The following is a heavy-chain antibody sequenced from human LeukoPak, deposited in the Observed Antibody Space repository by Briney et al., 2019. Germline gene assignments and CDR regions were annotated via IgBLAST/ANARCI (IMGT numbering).Heavy chain of an antibody. J-gene: IGHJ6*02. Sequence: ASVTVSCTASGYTFTSYGISWVRQAPGQGLEWMGWISAYNGNTNYAQKLQGRVTMTTDTSTSTAYMELRSLRSDDTAVYYCARVGSGSYSLRNYYYYGMDVWGQGTTVTVSS. CDR2: ISAYNGNT. CDR3: ARVGSGSYSLRNYYYYGMDV. CDR1: GYTFTSYG. D-gene: IGHD1-26*01. V-gene: IGHV1-18*01.